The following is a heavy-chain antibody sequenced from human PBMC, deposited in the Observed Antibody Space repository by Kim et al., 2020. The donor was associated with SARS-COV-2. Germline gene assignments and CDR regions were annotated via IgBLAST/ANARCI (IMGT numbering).Heavy chain of an antibody. D-gene: IGHD2-2*02. CDR2: TYYRSKWYN. V-gene: IGHV6-1*01. J-gene: IGHJ2*01. Sequence: SQTLSLTCAISGDSVSSNSAAWNWIRQSPSRGLEWLGRTYYRSKWYNDYAVSVKSRITINPDTSKNQFSLQLNSVTPEDTAVYYCAQSPYTYEDLHWYFDLWGRGTLVTVSS. CDR3: AQSPYTYEDLHWYFDL. CDR1: GDSVSSNSAA.